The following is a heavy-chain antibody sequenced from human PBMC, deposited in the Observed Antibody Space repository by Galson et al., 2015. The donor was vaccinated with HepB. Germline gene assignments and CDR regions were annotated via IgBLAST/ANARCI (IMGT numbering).Heavy chain of an antibody. CDR2: ISSSSSTI. CDR1: GFPFSSYS. J-gene: IGHJ6*02. D-gene: IGHD1-1*01. Sequence: SLRLSCAASGFPFSSYSMYWVRQAPGKGLEWVSYISSSSSTIYYADSVKGRFTISRDNAKNSLYLQMNSLRAEDTAVYYCARERAGKPQPYYGMDVWGQGTTVTVSS. V-gene: IGHV3-48*01. CDR3: ARERAGKPQPYYGMDV.